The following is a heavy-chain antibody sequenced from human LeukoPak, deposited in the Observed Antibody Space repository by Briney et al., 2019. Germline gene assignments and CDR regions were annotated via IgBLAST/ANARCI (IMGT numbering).Heavy chain of an antibody. CDR3: ARMRGSGIDY. D-gene: IGHD3-10*01. CDR2: IYYSGST. Sequence: SETLSLTCTVSGGSISSHYWSWIRQPPGKGLEWIGYIYYSGSTNYNPSLKSRVTISVDTSKNQFSLRLSSVTAADTAVYYCARMRGSGIDYWGQGTLVTVSS. V-gene: IGHV4-59*11. CDR1: GGSISSHY. J-gene: IGHJ4*02.